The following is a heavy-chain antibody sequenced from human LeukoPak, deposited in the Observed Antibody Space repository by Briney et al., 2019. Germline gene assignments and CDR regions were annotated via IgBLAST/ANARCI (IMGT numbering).Heavy chain of an antibody. CDR3: ARASFLYCSSTTCLFDY. D-gene: IGHD2-2*01. CDR1: GYTFTDYY. CDR2: INPNDGDT. Sequence: ASVKVSCKASGYTFTDYYMHWVRQAPGQGFEWMGWINPNDGDTNYAQKFQGRVTMTRDTSISTAHMEVSRLRSDDAAVYYCARASFLYCSSTTCLFDYWGQGTLVTVSS. V-gene: IGHV1-2*02. J-gene: IGHJ4*02.